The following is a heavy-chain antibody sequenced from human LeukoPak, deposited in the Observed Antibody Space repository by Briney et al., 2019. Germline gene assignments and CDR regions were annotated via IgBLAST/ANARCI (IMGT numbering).Heavy chain of an antibody. V-gene: IGHV3-66*01. Sequence: QTGGSLGLSCAASGFTVSTNYMSWVRQVPGKGLEWVSIIYSGGNTYYADSVKGRFTISRDISKNTLYLQMNSLRAEDTAVYYCARALAAASHTSFDFWGQGTLVTVSS. D-gene: IGHD6-13*01. CDR2: IYSGGNT. CDR3: ARALAAASHTSFDF. J-gene: IGHJ4*02. CDR1: GFTVSTNY.